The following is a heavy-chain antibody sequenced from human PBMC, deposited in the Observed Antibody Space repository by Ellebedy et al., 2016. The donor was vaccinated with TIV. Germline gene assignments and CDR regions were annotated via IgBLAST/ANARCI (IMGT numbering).Heavy chain of an antibody. J-gene: IGHJ3*02. V-gene: IGHV5-10-1*01. Sequence: KVSXXGSGYSFTSYWISWVRQMPGKGLEWMGRIDPSDSYTNYSPSFQGHVTISADKSISTAYLQWSSLKASDTAMYYCARHFRGEQQLVDDIWGQGTMVTVSS. CDR1: GYSFTSYW. D-gene: IGHD6-13*01. CDR3: ARHFRGEQQLVDDI. CDR2: IDPSDSYT.